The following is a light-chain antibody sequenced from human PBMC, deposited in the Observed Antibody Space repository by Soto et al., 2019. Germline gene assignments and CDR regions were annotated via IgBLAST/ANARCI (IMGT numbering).Light chain of an antibody. CDR3: QQYNSYPA. CDR2: DAS. Sequence: DIQMTQSPSFLSASVGDRVTITCRASQSISSWLAWYQQKPGKAPKLLIYDASSLESGVPSRFSGSGSGTEFTLTISSLQPDDFATYYCQQYNSYPAFGGGTKVDIK. V-gene: IGKV1-5*01. CDR1: QSISSW. J-gene: IGKJ4*01.